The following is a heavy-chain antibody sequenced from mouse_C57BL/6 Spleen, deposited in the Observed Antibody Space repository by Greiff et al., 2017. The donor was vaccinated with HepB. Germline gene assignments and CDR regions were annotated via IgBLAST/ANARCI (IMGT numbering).Heavy chain of an antibody. V-gene: IGHV3-6*01. CDR1: GYSITSGYY. Sequence: EVQLQESGPGLVKPSQSLSLTCSVTGYSITSGYYWNWIRQFPGNKLEWMGYISYDGSNNYNPSLKNRISITRDTSKNQFFLKLNSVTTEDTATYYCARDDYYGSSYERFAYWGQGTLVTVSA. J-gene: IGHJ3*01. CDR2: ISYDGSN. D-gene: IGHD1-1*01. CDR3: ARDDYYGSSYERFAY.